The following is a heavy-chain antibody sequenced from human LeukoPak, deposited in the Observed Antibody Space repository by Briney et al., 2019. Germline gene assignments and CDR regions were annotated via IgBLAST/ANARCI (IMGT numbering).Heavy chain of an antibody. Sequence: GGSLRLSCAASGFTFSSYEMNWVRQAPGKGLEWVSYISSSGSTIYYADSVKGRFTISRDNAKNSLYLQMNSLRAEDTAAYYCARLTYYYDSSLDYWGQGTLVTVSS. V-gene: IGHV3-48*03. CDR2: ISSSGSTI. D-gene: IGHD3-22*01. J-gene: IGHJ4*02. CDR1: GFTFSSYE. CDR3: ARLTYYYDSSLDY.